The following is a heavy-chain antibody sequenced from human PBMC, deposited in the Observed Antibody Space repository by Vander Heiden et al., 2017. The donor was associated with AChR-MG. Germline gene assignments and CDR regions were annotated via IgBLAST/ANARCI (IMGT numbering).Heavy chain of an antibody. J-gene: IGHJ6*02. Sequence: QVQLVQSGAEVKKPGSSVKVSCKASGGTFSSYAISWVRQAPGQGLEWMGGIIPIFGTANYAQKFQVRVTITADESTSTAYMELSSLRSEDTAVYYCANKVTMVRDQAPTGYYYGMDAWGQGTTVTVSS. V-gene: IGHV1-69*01. D-gene: IGHD3-10*01. CDR1: GGTFSSYA. CDR3: ANKVTMVRDQAPTGYYYGMDA. CDR2: IIPIFGTA.